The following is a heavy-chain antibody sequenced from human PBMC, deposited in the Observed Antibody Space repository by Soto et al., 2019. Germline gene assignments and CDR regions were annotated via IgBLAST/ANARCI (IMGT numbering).Heavy chain of an antibody. V-gene: IGHV3-33*01. CDR2: IWHDGSKE. D-gene: IGHD1-7*01. CDR3: VRDNWNYAKGAFDI. CDR1: GFTFSTYG. J-gene: IGHJ3*02. Sequence: QVQLVESGGGVVQPGTSLRLSCAASGFTFSTYGIHWVRQAPGKGLAWVAVIWHDGSKEFYADSVKGRFTVSRDNSKNTVHRQMDSLRADDTSVYYCVRDNWNYAKGAFDIWGQGTVVTVSP.